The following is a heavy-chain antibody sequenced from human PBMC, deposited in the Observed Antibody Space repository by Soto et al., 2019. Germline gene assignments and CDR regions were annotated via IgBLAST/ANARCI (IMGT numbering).Heavy chain of an antibody. CDR3: ARSSGYVPGGY. Sequence: SETLSLTCAVSGYPISSGYYWGWIRQPPGKGLEWIGIIHLSGSTYYNPSLRSRITISVDTSKNQFSLKMPSVTAADTAVYYCARSSGYVPGGYWGQGILVTVSS. J-gene: IGHJ4*02. CDR1: GYPISSGYY. V-gene: IGHV4-38-2*01. CDR2: IHLSGST. D-gene: IGHD5-12*01.